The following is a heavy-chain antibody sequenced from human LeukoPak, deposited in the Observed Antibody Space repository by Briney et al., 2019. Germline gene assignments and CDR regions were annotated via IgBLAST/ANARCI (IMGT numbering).Heavy chain of an antibody. CDR2: VSSTSSYI. CDR1: GFTFSSHA. D-gene: IGHD3-10*01. V-gene: IGHV3-21*03. J-gene: IGHJ6*02. CDR3: ALNYYASGSSRYYYYYYGMDV. Sequence: GGSLRLSCAASGFTFSSHAMSWVRQAPGKGLEWVSSVSSTSSYIYYADSVKGRFTISRDNAKSSLYLQMNSLRAEDTAVYYCALNYYASGSSRYYYYYYGMDVWGQGTTVTVSS.